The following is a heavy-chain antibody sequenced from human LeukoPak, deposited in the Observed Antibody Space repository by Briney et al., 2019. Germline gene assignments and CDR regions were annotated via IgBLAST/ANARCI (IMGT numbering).Heavy chain of an antibody. CDR2: IWYDGSNK. V-gene: IGHV3-33*01. J-gene: IGHJ6*02. D-gene: IGHD6-13*01. Sequence: GGSLRLSCAASGFTFSSYGMHWVRQAPGKGLEWVAVIWYDGSNKYYADSVKGRFTISRDNSKITLYLQMNSLRAEDTAVYYCARGPRGVAPAARPSLYYYYGMDVWGQGTTVTVSS. CDR3: ARGPRGVAPAARPSLYYYYGMDV. CDR1: GFTFSSYG.